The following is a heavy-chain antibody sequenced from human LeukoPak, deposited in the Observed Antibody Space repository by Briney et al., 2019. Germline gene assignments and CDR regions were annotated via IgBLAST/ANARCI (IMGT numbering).Heavy chain of an antibody. D-gene: IGHD2-21*02. CDR2: IYYSGST. CDR1: GGSISSGGCY. J-gene: IGHJ4*02. Sequence: SETLSLTCTVSGGSISSGGCYWSWIRQHPGKGLEWIGYIYYSGSTYYNPSLKSRVTISVDTSKNQFSLKLSSATAADTAVYYCARVVGGCGDCRPGFDYWGQGTLVTVSS. V-gene: IGHV4-31*03. CDR3: ARVVGGCGDCRPGFDY.